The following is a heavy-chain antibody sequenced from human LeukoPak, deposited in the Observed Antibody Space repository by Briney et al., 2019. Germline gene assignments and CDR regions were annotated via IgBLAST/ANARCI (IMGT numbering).Heavy chain of an antibody. J-gene: IGHJ4*02. CDR2: IDADSGTP. D-gene: IGHD2-8*01. V-gene: IGHV1-2*02. CDR3: ARAGDLNGNPY. CDR1: GYTFTDYF. Sequence: ASMKVSCKASGYTFTDYFMHWVRQAPGQGLESMGWIDADSGTPTYPQKFQGRVTMTRDTSTSTVYMELSRLISDDTAVYYCARAGDLNGNPYWGQGTLVTVSS.